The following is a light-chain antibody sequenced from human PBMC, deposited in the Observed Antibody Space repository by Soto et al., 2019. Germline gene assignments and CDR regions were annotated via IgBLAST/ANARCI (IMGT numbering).Light chain of an antibody. J-gene: IGKJ1*01. CDR3: QQSYSVPWT. CDR2: AAF. Sequence: DIQMTQSPSSLSASVGDRVTITCRASQSISSYLCWYQQKPGRVPKLLIYAAFTLQTGVPSRFSGSGSGTDFHLTISSLQPEYFATYYCQQSYSVPWTFGQGTKVEIK. V-gene: IGKV1-39*01. CDR1: QSISSY.